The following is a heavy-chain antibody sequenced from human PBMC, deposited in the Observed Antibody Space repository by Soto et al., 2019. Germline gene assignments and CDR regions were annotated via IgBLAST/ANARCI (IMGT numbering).Heavy chain of an antibody. Sequence: PSETLSLTCTVSGGSISSYYWSWIRQPPGKELEWIGYIYYSGSTNYSPSLKSRVTISVDTSKNQFSLKLSSVTAADTAVYYCARALLDGSVIYQAIDAFDIWGQGTMVTVSS. D-gene: IGHD3-10*01. J-gene: IGHJ3*02. CDR2: IYYSGST. CDR3: ARALLDGSVIYQAIDAFDI. CDR1: GGSISSYY. V-gene: IGHV4-59*01.